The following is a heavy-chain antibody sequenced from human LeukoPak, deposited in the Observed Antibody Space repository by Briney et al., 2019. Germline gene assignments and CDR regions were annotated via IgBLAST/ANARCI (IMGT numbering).Heavy chain of an antibody. D-gene: IGHD1-26*01. V-gene: IGHV1-69*04. J-gene: IGHJ4*02. CDR3: ARGATLYYFDY. CDR2: IIPILGIA. CDR1: GGTFSSYA. Sequence: ASVKVSCKASGGTFSSYAISWVRQAPGQGLEWMGRIIPILGIANYAQKFQGRVTITADKSTSTAYMELSSLGSEDTAVYYCARGATLYYFDYWGQGTLVTVSS.